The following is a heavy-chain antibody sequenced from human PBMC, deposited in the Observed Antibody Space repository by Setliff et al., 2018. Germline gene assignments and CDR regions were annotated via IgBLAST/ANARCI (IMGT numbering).Heavy chain of an antibody. D-gene: IGHD1-26*01. CDR1: GGSISNYN. CDR3: ARKGISALSGAFDM. CDR2: IYTGGST. J-gene: IGHJ3*02. V-gene: IGHV4-4*07. Sequence: PSETLSLTCTVSGGSISNYNWRWIRQPAGKGLEWIGRIYTGGSTNYNPSLKSRVTMSVDTSKNQFSLKLSSVTAADTAVYYCARKGISALSGAFDMWGQGTMVTVSS.